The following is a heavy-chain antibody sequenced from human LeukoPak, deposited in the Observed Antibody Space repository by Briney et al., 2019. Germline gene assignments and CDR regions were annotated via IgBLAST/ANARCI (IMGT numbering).Heavy chain of an antibody. CDR1: GVTFSSYE. D-gene: IGHD6-13*01. CDR2: ISGSGSTI. J-gene: IGHJ6*03. CDR3: ARDWQPVDGNYYCMDV. V-gene: IGHV3-48*03. Sequence: PGGSLRLSCAVSGVTFSSYEMTWVRQAPGKGLEWMAYISGSGSTIYYADSVKGRFTISRDNARSSLYLQLNSLRAEDTAVYYCARDWQPVDGNYYCMDVWGKGTTVTISS.